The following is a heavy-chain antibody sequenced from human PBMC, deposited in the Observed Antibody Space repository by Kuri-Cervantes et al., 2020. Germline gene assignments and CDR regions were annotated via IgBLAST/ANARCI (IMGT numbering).Heavy chain of an antibody. CDR3: ARGESDSVVVPAAIHKDY. D-gene: IGHD2-2*01. Sequence: GGSLRLSCAASGVTFSSDSMNWVRQAPGKGLEWVSYISSSTSTIYYADSVKGRFTISRENAKNSLYLQMNSLRDEDTAVYYCARGESDSVVVPAAIHKDYWGQGTLVTVSS. CDR1: GVTFSSDS. CDR2: ISSSTSTI. J-gene: IGHJ4*02. V-gene: IGHV3-48*02.